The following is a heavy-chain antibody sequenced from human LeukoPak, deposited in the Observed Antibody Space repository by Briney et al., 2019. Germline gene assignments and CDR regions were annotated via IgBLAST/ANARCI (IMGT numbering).Heavy chain of an antibody. D-gene: IGHD3-3*01. CDR1: GFTFSSYS. CDR2: ISSSSSYI. V-gene: IGHV3-21*01. CDR3: ARGRYDFWSGYYGPNNYYYGMDV. Sequence: GGSLRLSCAASGFTFSSYSMNWVRQAPGKGLEWVSSISSSSSYIYYADSVKGRFTISRGNAKNSLYLQMNSLRAEDTAVCYCARGRYDFWSGYYGPNNYYYGMDVWGQGTTVTVSS. J-gene: IGHJ6*02.